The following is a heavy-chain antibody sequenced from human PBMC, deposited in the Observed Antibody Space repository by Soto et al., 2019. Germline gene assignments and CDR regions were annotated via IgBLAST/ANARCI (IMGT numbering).Heavy chain of an antibody. CDR1: GYTFTSYA. CDR2: INAGNGNT. D-gene: IGHD3-10*01. V-gene: IGHV1-3*01. J-gene: IGHJ4*02. CDR3: ARDGRFGGYSPTFFDY. Sequence: ASVKVSCKASGYTFTSYAMHWVRQAPGQRLEWMGWINAGNGNTKYSQKFQGRVTITRDTSASTAYMELSSLRSEDTAVYYCARDGRFGGYSPTFFDYWGQGTLVTVSS.